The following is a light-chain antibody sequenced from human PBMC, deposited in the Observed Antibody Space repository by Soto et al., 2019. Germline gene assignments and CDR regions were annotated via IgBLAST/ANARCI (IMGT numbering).Light chain of an antibody. V-gene: IGKV3-15*01. CDR1: QSVDTS. Sequence: EIVMTQSPATLSLSPGERATLSCRASQSVDTSLAWYQQKPGRAPSLLIYAASTRVTDIPARFSGSGSGTEFTLTIDSLQSEDSAVYYCEQYMSWPQTFGQGTKLEI. CDR2: AAS. J-gene: IGKJ2*01. CDR3: EQYMSWPQT.